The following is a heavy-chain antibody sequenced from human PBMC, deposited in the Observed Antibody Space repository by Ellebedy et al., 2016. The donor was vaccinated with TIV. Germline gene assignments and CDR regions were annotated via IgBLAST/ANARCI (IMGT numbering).Heavy chain of an antibody. J-gene: IGHJ4*02. V-gene: IGHV3-66*01. CDR2: IHRVGNT. CDR1: GFSVSTHY. CDR3: VSTAGPSGGRDY. D-gene: IGHD2-21*02. Sequence: PGGSLRLSCAASGFSVSTHYMSWVRQAPGKGLQWVSFIHRVGNTDYTDSVRGRFIISTDIFKNTLYLQMSSLRAEDTAVYYCVSTAGPSGGRDYWGQGTLVTVSS.